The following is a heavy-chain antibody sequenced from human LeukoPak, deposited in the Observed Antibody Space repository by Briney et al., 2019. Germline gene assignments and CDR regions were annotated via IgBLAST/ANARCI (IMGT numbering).Heavy chain of an antibody. CDR1: GYSISNGYY. CDR3: ATFHYYDSSAYFDY. Sequence: SETLSLTCTVSGYSISNGYYWGWIRQPPGKGLEWIGSIYHGGSTYYNPSLKSRVTISVDTSKNQFSLKLSSVTAADTAVYYCATFHYYDSSAYFDYWGQGTLVTVSS. CDR2: IYHGGST. D-gene: IGHD3-22*01. J-gene: IGHJ4*02. V-gene: IGHV4-38-2*02.